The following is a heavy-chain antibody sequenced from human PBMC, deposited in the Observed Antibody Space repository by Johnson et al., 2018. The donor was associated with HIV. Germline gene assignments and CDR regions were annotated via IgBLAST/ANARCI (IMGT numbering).Heavy chain of an antibody. J-gene: IGHJ3*02. Sequence: VQLVESGGGVIRPGGSLRLSCAASGFTFVDYGMSWVRQAPGKGLEWVSGINWNGGSTGYADSVKGRVTISRDNAKNSLYLQLNSLRAEDTALYYCAKDAGWSIVGATDGRDAFDIWGQGAMVTVSS. CDR1: GFTFVDYG. CDR2: INWNGGST. D-gene: IGHD1-26*01. CDR3: AKDAGWSIVGATDGRDAFDI. V-gene: IGHV3-20*04.